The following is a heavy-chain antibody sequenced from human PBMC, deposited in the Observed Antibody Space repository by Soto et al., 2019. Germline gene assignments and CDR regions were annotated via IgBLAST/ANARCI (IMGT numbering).Heavy chain of an antibody. J-gene: IGHJ4*02. D-gene: IGHD5-18*01. CDR2: IWYDGSLK. CDR3: ARARGYTHGPPTY. CDR1: GFTFNTYG. V-gene: IGHV3-33*01. Sequence: SLRLSCAASGFTFNTYGMHWVRQAPGKGLEWVAVIWYDGSLKYYADSVKGRFTISRDNSKNTLYLQINSLRAEDTAVYYCARARGYTHGPPTYWGQGTLVTVSS.